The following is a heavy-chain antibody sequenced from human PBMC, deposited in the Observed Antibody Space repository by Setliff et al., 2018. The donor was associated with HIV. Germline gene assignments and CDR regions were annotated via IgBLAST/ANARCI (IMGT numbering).Heavy chain of an antibody. CDR2: IKRKSDGGTA. D-gene: IGHD3-16*02. CDR3: AAPRSNLYDRTTAY. CDR1: GLKLSFSFAW. V-gene: IGHV3-15*01. J-gene: IGHJ4*02. Sequence: GGSLRLSCTASGLKLSFSFAWLSWVRQVPGKGLEWVGRIKRKSDGGTADYGAPVQGRFTISRDDSKKTLYLQMNNLKTEDTGVYYFAAPRSNLYDRTTAYWGQGTQGTVSS.